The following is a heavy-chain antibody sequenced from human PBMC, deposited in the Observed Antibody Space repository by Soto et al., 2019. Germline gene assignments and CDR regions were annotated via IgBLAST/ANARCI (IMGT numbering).Heavy chain of an antibody. D-gene: IGHD2-15*01. Sequence: EVQLVESGGGLVQPGGSLRLSCAASGFNFSSSWMHWVRQAPGKGPVWVSRINSDGSSTSYADSVKGRFTISRDNAKNTLYLQINSLRSEETAVYYCVRTSLVVAAATREDYWGQGTLVTVSS. J-gene: IGHJ4*02. CDR1: GFNFSSSW. CDR2: INSDGSST. CDR3: VRTSLVVAAATREDY. V-gene: IGHV3-74*01.